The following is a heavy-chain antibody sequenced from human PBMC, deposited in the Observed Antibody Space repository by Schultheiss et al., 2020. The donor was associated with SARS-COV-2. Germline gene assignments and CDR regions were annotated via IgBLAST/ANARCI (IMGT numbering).Heavy chain of an antibody. V-gene: IGHV4-59*12. CDR2: IYYSGST. J-gene: IGHJ6*02. CDR1: GGSFSGYY. D-gene: IGHD5-24*01. CDR3: ARDMADYYYGMDV. Sequence: SETLSLTCAVYGGSFSGYYWSWIRQPPGKGLEWIGYIYYSGSTNYNPSLKSRVTILVDTSKNQFSLKLSSVTAADTAVYYCARDMADYYYGMDVWGQGTTVTVSS.